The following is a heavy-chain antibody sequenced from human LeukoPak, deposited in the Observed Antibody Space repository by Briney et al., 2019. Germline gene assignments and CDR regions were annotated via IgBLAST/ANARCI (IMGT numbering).Heavy chain of an antibody. CDR3: ARAQGGQLWPNGMVDY. J-gene: IGHJ4*02. V-gene: IGHV4-4*02. D-gene: IGHD5-18*01. CDR2: IYHSGST. Sequence: SETLSLTCAVSGGSISSSNWWSWVRQPPGKGLEWIGEIYHSGSTNYNPSLKSRVTISVDKSKNQFSLKLSSVTAADTAVYYCARAQGGQLWPNGMVDYWGQGTLVTVSS. CDR1: GGSISSSNW.